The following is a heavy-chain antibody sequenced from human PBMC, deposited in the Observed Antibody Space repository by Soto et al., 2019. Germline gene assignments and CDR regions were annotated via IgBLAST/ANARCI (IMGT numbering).Heavy chain of an antibody. Sequence: QVQLQESGPGLVKPSETLSLTCTVSGGSISSYYWSWIRQPPGKGLEWIGYIYYSGRTNYNPSLKSRATITSDPSNNQFSLSLSSVTASDTAVYSGARGDGSSTICYIWANRFDPWGQGTLVTVSA. CDR1: GGSISSYY. J-gene: IGHJ5*02. V-gene: IGHV4-59*12. CDR2: IYYSGRT. CDR3: ARGDGSSTICYIWANRFDP. D-gene: IGHD2-2*02.